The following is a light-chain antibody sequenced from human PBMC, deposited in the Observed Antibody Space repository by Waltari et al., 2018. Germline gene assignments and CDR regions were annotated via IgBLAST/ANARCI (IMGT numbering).Light chain of an antibody. CDR3: SSYTSSSTLV. Sequence: QSALTQPASVSGSPGQWITISCTGSNSDVGTYNYVSWYQPHPGKAPKLMIYDVSKRPAGVSDRFSGSKSGNTASLTISGLQAEDEADYYCSSYTSSSTLVFGGGTKVTVL. V-gene: IGLV2-14*01. CDR1: NSDVGTYNY. J-gene: IGLJ3*02. CDR2: DVS.